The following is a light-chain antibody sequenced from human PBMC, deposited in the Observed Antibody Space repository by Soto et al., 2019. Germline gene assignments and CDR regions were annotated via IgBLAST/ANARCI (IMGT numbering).Light chain of an antibody. CDR3: QQYNNWPPLT. J-gene: IGKJ4*01. V-gene: IGKV3-15*01. Sequence: EIEMTQSPGTLSVSPGERATLSCRASQSVSNNLAWYQQKPGQAPRLLIYAAPTRATGIPARFSGSGSGTEFTLTISSLQSEDFAVYYCQQYNNWPPLTIGGGTKVEIK. CDR2: AAP. CDR1: QSVSNN.